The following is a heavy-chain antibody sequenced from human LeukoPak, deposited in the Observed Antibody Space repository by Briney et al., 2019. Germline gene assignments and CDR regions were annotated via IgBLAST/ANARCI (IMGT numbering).Heavy chain of an antibody. CDR3: AKDQARYSSSSYYYMDV. CDR2: IKQDGSEK. J-gene: IGHJ6*03. Sequence: GGSLRLSCAASGFTFSSYWMSWVRQAPGKGLEWVANIKQDGSEKYYVDSVKGRFTISRDNAKNSLYLQMNSLRAEDTAVYYCAKDQARYSSSSYYYMDVWGKGTTVTVSS. CDR1: GFTFSSYW. V-gene: IGHV3-7*01. D-gene: IGHD6-13*01.